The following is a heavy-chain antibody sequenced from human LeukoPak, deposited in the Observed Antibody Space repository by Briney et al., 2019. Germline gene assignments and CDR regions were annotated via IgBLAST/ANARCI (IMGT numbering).Heavy chain of an antibody. CDR3: ARVRYFDWFLAPFDY. V-gene: IGHV4-59*01. CDR1: GGSISSYY. Sequence: SETLSLTCTVSGGSISSYYWSWLRQPPGKGLEWIGYIYYSGSTNYNPSLKSRVTISVDTSKNQFSLKLSSVTAADTAVYYCARVRYFDWFLAPFDYWGQGTLVTVSS. CDR2: IYYSGST. J-gene: IGHJ4*02. D-gene: IGHD3-9*01.